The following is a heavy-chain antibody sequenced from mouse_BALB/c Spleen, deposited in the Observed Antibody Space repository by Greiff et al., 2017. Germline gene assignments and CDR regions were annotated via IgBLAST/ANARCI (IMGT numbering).Heavy chain of an antibody. CDR2: ISSGSSTI. D-gene: IGHD2-1*01. CDR3: AREGGNYYFDY. V-gene: IGHV5-17*02. CDR1: GFTFSSFG. J-gene: IGHJ2*01. Sequence: DVHLVESGGGLVQPGGSRKLSCAASGFTFSSFGMHWVRQAPEKGLEWVAYISSGSSTIYYADTVKGRFTISRDNPKNTLFLQMTSLRSEDTAMYYCAREGGNYYFDYWGQGTTLTVSS.